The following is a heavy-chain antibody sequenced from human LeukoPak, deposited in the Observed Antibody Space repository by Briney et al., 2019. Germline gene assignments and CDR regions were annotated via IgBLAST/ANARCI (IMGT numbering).Heavy chain of an antibody. CDR3: ARRFRRNYFDY. D-gene: IGHD3-10*01. J-gene: IGHJ4*02. CDR1: GFTFSSYE. V-gene: IGHV3-48*03. Sequence: GGSLRLSCAASGFTFSSYEMNWVRQAPGKGLEWVSYISSSGSTIYYADSVKGRFTISRDNAKNSLYLQMNSLRAEDTAVYYCARRFRRNYFDYWGQGTLVTVSS. CDR2: ISSSGSTI.